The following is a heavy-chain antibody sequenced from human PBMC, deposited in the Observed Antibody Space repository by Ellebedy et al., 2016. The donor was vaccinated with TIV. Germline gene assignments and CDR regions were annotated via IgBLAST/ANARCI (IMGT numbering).Heavy chain of an antibody. CDR2: MYHSGST. Sequence: SETLSLTXSVSGFSISGGYYWGWIRQTPGKGLEWIVSMYHSGSTYYNPSLKSRVTISVDTSKNQMSLKVTSVTAADTAIYYCARMTSRGFSTPAYWGQGILVTVSS. D-gene: IGHD6-19*01. V-gene: IGHV4-38-2*02. CDR1: GFSISGGYY. J-gene: IGHJ4*02. CDR3: ARMTSRGFSTPAY.